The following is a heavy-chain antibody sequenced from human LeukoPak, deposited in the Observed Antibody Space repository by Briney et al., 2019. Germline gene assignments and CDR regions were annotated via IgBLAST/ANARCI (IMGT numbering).Heavy chain of an antibody. CDR3: ARDKTTVTTSWFDP. D-gene: IGHD4-17*01. J-gene: IGHJ5*02. CDR2: ISSSGSTI. CDR1: GFTFSDYY. Sequence: GGSLRLSCAASGFTFSDYYMSWIRQAPGKGLEWVSYISSSGSTIYYADSVKGRFTMSRDNAKNSLYLQMNSLRAEDRAVYYCARDKTTVTTSWFDPWGQGTLVTVSS. V-gene: IGHV3-11*01.